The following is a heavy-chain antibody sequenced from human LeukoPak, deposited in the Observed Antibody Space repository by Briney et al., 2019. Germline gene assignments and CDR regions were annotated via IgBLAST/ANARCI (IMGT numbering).Heavy chain of an antibody. V-gene: IGHV3-23*01. D-gene: IGHD3-10*01. CDR2: ISGRGGRA. CDR3: AKRGVVIRVVLVGFHKEAYYFDS. Sequence: GSLRLSCAVSRITLSNYGMSWVRQAPGKGLEWVAGISGRGGRANYADSVKGRFTISRDSPKNTLYLQMNSLRAEDTVVYFCAKRGVVIRVVLVGFHKEAYYFDSWGQGALVTVSS. CDR1: RITLSNYG. J-gene: IGHJ4*02.